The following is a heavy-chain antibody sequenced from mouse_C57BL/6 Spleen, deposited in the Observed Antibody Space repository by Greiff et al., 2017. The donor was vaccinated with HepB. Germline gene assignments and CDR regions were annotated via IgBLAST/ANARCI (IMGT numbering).Heavy chain of an antibody. CDR2: IHPNSGST. J-gene: IGHJ4*01. V-gene: IGHV1-64*01. D-gene: IGHD2-4*01. CDR3: ASPYDYDGYYYAMDY. CDR1: GYTFTSYW. Sequence: VQLQQPGAELVKPGASVKLSCKASGYTFTSYWMHWVKQRPGQGLEWIGMIHPNSGSTNYNEKFKSKATLTVDKSSSTAYMQLSSLTSEDSAVSYCASPYDYDGYYYAMDYWGQGTSVTVSS.